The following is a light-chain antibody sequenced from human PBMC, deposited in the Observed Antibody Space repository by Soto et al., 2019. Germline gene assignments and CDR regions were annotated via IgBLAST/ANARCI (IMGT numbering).Light chain of an antibody. CDR2: DVT. CDR3: CSYAGSYTWV. V-gene: IGLV2-11*01. Sequence: QSALTQPRSVSGSPGQSVTISCTGTSSDVGDYHYVSWYQHHPGKAPKLMISDVTKRPSGVPNRFSGSKSGNTASLTISGLQAEDEADYYCCSYAGSYTWVFGGGTKVTVL. CDR1: SSDVGDYHY. J-gene: IGLJ3*02.